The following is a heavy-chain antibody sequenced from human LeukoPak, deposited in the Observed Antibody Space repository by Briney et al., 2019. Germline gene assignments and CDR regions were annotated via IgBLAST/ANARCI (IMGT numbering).Heavy chain of an antibody. CDR3: ARDVAAGSSHFDY. J-gene: IGHJ4*02. D-gene: IGHD6-13*01. Sequence: SETLSLTCTDPGGSISSYYLSWIRHPPGKGLGRFGYIYYSGSTNYNPSLKSRVTISVDTSKNQFSLKLSSVTAADTAVYYCARDVAAGSSHFDYWGQGTLVTVSS. CDR1: GGSISSYY. CDR2: IYYSGST. V-gene: IGHV4-59*01.